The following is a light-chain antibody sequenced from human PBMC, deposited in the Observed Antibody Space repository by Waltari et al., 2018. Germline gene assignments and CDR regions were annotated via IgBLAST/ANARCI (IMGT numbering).Light chain of an antibody. CDR2: DVY. V-gene: IGLV2-14*03. CDR3: STYTSTVFV. CDR1: SSDIGVYGY. Sequence: QSALTQPASVSGTPGQSITMSCAGTSSDIGVYGYVAWYQQHPDKPPKLLITDVYFRLPDISDRFSGSKSGNTASLTISGLQADDEAEYFCSTYTSTVFVFGTGTKVT. J-gene: IGLJ1*01.